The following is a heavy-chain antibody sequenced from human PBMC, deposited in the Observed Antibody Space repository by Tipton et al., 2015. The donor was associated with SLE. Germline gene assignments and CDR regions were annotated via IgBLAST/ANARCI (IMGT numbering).Heavy chain of an antibody. CDR1: GFTFSSYA. D-gene: IGHD6-19*01. J-gene: IGHJ4*02. Sequence: GSLRLSCAASGFTFSSYAMSWVRQAPGKGLEWVSAISSSSSYIYYADSVKGRFTISRDNAKNSLYLQMNSLRAEDTAVYYCARDSSGDWGQGTLVTVSS. V-gene: IGHV3-21*01. CDR3: ARDSSGD. CDR2: ISSSSSYI.